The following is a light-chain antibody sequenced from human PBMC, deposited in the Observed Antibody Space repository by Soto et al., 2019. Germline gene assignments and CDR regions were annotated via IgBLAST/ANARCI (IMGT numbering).Light chain of an antibody. CDR1: ASIRSHN. CDR3: QQYGFPPQK. Sequence: PGQKVTLSCRASASIRSHNLALYQPQPGQPPRLLIYDVSKRATGVPDRFSGSGSATDFTLTISRLEPEDFAVYYCQQYGFPPQKFGQGTKVDIK. V-gene: IGKV3-20*01. J-gene: IGKJ1*01. CDR2: DVS.